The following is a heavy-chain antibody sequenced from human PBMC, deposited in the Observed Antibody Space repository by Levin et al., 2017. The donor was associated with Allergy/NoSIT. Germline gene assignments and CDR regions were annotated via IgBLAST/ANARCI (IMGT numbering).Heavy chain of an antibody. CDR2: ISYDGSNK. Sequence: GESLKISCAASGFTFSSYGMHWVRQAPGKGLEWVAVISYDGSNKYYADSVKGRFTISRDNSKNTLYLQMNSLRAEDTAVYYCAKDLDDYGDHNYYYYGMDVWGQGTTVTVSS. CDR3: AKDLDDYGDHNYYYYGMDV. V-gene: IGHV3-30*18. D-gene: IGHD4-17*01. J-gene: IGHJ6*02. CDR1: GFTFSSYG.